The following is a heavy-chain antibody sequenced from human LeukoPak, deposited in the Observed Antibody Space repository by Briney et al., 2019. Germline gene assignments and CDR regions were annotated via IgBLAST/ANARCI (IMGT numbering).Heavy chain of an antibody. Sequence: PSETLSLTCTVSGGSISSSSYYWGWIRQPPGKGLEWIGSIYYSGSTYYNPSLKSRVTISVDTSKNQFSLKLSSVTAADTAVYYCARLTYDYVWGSYRYGGTYDYWGQGTLVTVSS. CDR2: IYYSGST. V-gene: IGHV4-39*01. J-gene: IGHJ4*02. D-gene: IGHD3-16*02. CDR3: ARLTYDYVWGSYRYGGTYDY. CDR1: GGSISSSSYY.